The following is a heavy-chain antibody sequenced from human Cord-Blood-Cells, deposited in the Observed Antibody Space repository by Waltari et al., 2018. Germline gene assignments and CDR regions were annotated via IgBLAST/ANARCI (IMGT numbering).Heavy chain of an antibody. CDR1: GYSVTCHW. D-gene: IGHD1-26*01. V-gene: IGHV5-51*01. Sequence: EVRLLQSGAEVKKPGAYLTLSCTGSGYSVTCHWTGWVRPLPGQGLAWMGIIYAGDSDTRYSPSFQGQGTISADKSISTAYLQWSSLKASDTAMYYCARHAAGSGSYYYYYYGMDVWGQGTTVTVSS. J-gene: IGHJ6*02. CDR3: ARHAAGSGSYYYYYYGMDV. CDR2: IYAGDSDT.